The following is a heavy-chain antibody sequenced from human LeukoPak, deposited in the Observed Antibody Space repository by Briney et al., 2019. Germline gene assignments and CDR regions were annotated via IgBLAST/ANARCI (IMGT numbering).Heavy chain of an antibody. CDR2: IYGVGSA. J-gene: IGHJ4*02. V-gene: IGHV3-66*01. Sequence: GGSLRLSCVVSGFTVSSNCMSWVRQAPGKGLEWVSVIYGVGSAYYADSVMGRFTISRDNSKNTLYLQMSSLRAEDTAVYYCARGVTAVFDFWGQGTLVTVSS. D-gene: IGHD1-14*01. CDR1: GFTVSSNC. CDR3: ARGVTAVFDF.